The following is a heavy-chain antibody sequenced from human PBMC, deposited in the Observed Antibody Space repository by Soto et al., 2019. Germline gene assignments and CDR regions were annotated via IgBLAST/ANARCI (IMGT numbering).Heavy chain of an antibody. D-gene: IGHD3-22*01. V-gene: IGHV3-23*01. CDR1: GFTFSSYA. CDR2: ISGSGGST. J-gene: IGHJ4*02. CDR3: AKVPNYYDTKGPFDY. Sequence: PGGSLRLSCAASGFTFSSYAMSWVRQAPGKGLEWVSAISGSGGSTYYADSVKGRFTISRDNSKNTLYPQMNSLRAEDTAVYYCAKVPNYYDTKGPFDYWGQGTLVTVSS.